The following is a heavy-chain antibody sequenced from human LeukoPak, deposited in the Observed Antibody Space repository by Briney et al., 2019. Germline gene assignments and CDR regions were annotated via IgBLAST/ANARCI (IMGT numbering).Heavy chain of an antibody. Sequence: GGSLRLSCVASGXTVASNFMSWVRQAPGKGLEWVSIIYSGGATYYTDYVKGQLTISRDNSKNTLYLQMNSLRAEDTAMYYCARGDYGSGQYFDYWGQGTLVTVSS. D-gene: IGHD3-10*01. CDR3: ARGDYGSGQYFDY. CDR1: GXTVASNF. J-gene: IGHJ4*02. V-gene: IGHV3-53*01. CDR2: IYSGGAT.